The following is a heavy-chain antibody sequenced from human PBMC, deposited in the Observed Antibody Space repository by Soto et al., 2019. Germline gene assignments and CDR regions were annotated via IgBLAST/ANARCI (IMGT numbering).Heavy chain of an antibody. Sequence: NPSETLSLTCAVYGGSFSGYYWSWIRQPPGKGLEWIGEINHSGSTNYNPSLKSRVTISVDTSKNQFSLKLSSVTAADTAVYYCARTPGTLVVAATPFDYWGQGTLVTVSS. D-gene: IGHD2-15*01. CDR2: INHSGST. CDR3: ARTPGTLVVAATPFDY. J-gene: IGHJ4*02. V-gene: IGHV4-34*01. CDR1: GGSFSGYY.